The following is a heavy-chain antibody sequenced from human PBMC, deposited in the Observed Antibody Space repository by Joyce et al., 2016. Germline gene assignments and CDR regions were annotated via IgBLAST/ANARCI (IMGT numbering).Heavy chain of an antibody. CDR2: ISTSSSYI. Sequence: EVQLVESGGGLVKPGVSLRLPCAGSGFTFSSYTMNWVRQAPGKGLEGVSFISTSSSYIYYADSVKGRFTVSRDNARKSLYLQMDSLRPEDSAVYYCARDAIAARSMHWYVDLWGRGTLVTVSS. CDR1: GFTFSSYT. D-gene: IGHD6-6*01. J-gene: IGHJ2*01. CDR3: ARDAIAARSMHWYVDL. V-gene: IGHV3-21*02.